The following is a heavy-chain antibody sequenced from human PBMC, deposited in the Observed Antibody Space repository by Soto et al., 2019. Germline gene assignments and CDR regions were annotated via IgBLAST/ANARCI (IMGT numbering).Heavy chain of an antibody. J-gene: IGHJ4*02. CDR1: GYTFTTYD. Sequence: QVQLVQSGAEVKKPGASVKVSCKASGYTFTTYDINWVRQATGQRLEWVGWMNPKSGYTGFAQNFQGRLSMTRDTSISTAYMELSSLGSEDTAVYYCVRVFGSIDYWGQGTLVTVSS. V-gene: IGHV1-8*01. D-gene: IGHD3-10*02. CDR3: VRVFGSIDY. CDR2: MNPKSGYT.